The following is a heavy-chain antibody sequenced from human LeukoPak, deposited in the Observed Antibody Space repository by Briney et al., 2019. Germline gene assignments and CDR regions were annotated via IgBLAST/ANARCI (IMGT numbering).Heavy chain of an antibody. CDR3: VYGDYAD. J-gene: IGHJ4*02. D-gene: IGHD4-17*01. CDR2: ISYDGSNK. V-gene: IGHV3-30*03. CDR1: GFTFSSYG. Sequence: PGGSLRLSCAASGFTFSSYGMHWVRQAPGKGLEWVAVISYDGSNKYYADSVKGRFTISRDNSKNTLYLQMNSLRAEDTAVYYCVYGDYADWGQGTLVTVSS.